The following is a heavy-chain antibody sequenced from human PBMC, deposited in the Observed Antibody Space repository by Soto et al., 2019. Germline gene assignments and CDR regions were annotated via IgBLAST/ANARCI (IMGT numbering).Heavy chain of an antibody. CDR2: ISYDGSNK. Sequence: QPGGSLRLSCAASGFTFSSYGMHWVRQAPGKGLEWVAVISYDGSNKYYADSVKGRFTISRDNSKNTLYLQMNSLRAEDTAVYYCAKDRGNTIFGVVIRHYYYYYGMDVWGQGTTVTVCS. CDR1: GFTFSSYG. V-gene: IGHV3-30*18. J-gene: IGHJ6*02. D-gene: IGHD3-3*01. CDR3: AKDRGNTIFGVVIRHYYYYYGMDV.